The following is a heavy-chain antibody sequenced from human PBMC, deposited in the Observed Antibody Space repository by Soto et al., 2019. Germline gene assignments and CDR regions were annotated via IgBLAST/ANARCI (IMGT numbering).Heavy chain of an antibody. D-gene: IGHD2-15*01. CDR2: ISYDGSNK. J-gene: IGHJ4*02. CDR3: ARDLLLGYCSGGSCFSGSLGVVDY. Sequence: GGSLRLSCAASGFTFSSYAMQWVRQAPGKGLEWVAVISYDGSNKYYADSVKGRFTISRDNSKNTLYLQMNSLRAEDTAVYYCARDLLLGYCSGGSCFSGSLGVVDYWGQGTLVTVSS. CDR1: GFTFSSYA. V-gene: IGHV3-30-3*01.